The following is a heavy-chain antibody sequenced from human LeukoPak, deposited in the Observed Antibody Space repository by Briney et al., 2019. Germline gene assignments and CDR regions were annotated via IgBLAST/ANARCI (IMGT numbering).Heavy chain of an antibody. CDR1: GYGFTSYD. D-gene: IGHD4-17*01. V-gene: IGHV1-8*01. CDR2: INPNSGTT. Sequence: EASVKVSCKASGYGFTSYDINWVRQATGQGLEWMGWINPNSGTTGYAQNFQGRVTMTRNTSIRTAYMELSSLRSEDTAVYYCARGRRGYGDYSVDKWFDPWGQGTLVTVSS. J-gene: IGHJ5*02. CDR3: ARGRRGYGDYSVDKWFDP.